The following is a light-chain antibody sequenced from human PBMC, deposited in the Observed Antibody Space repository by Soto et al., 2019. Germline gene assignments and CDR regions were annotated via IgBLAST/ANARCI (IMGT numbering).Light chain of an antibody. CDR1: QSVSSY. CDR2: DAS. J-gene: IGKJ5*01. Sequence: EIVSTKSRATMSLSPGARAKFSCRASQSVSSYLAWYQQKPCQAHRLIIYDASNRATGIPARFSGSASGTDFTLTISSLEPQDFAVYYCQQRSNWPTIASGQGPRLEIK. V-gene: IGKV3-11*01. CDR3: QQRSNWPTIA.